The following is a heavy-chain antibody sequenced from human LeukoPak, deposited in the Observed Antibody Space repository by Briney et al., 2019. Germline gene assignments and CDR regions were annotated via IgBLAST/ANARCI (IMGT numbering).Heavy chain of an antibody. CDR2: ISGSGGST. Sequence: PGGSLRLSCAASGFTFSSYGMSWVRQAPGKGLEWVSAISGSGGSTYYADSVKGRFTISRDNSKNTLYLQMNSLRAEDTAVYYCAKAGGNTAMVTSSSFDYWGQGTLVTVSS. CDR1: GFTFSSYG. D-gene: IGHD5-18*01. V-gene: IGHV3-23*01. J-gene: IGHJ4*02. CDR3: AKAGGNTAMVTSSSFDY.